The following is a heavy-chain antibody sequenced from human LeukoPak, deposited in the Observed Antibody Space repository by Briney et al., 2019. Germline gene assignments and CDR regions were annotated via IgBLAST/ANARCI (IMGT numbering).Heavy chain of an antibody. J-gene: IGHJ3*02. CDR1: ADSFSSHY. CDR3: ARDLVTVTKGFDI. D-gene: IGHD4-17*01. CDR2: ISYIGST. V-gene: IGHV4-59*11. Sequence: SETLSLTCAVAADSFSSHYWAWIRQPPGKGLEWIGYISYIGSTNYNPSLKSRVTISIDTSKNQFSLKLSSVTAADTAVYYCARDLVTVTKGFDIWGQGTMVSVSS.